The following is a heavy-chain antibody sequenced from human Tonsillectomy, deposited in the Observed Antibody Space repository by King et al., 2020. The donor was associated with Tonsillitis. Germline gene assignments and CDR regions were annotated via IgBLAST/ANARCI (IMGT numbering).Heavy chain of an antibody. V-gene: IGHV3-23*04. CDR2: SSATTGST. CDR3: AKVDSSDYYYGYFDY. CDR1: GVTFSTYA. J-gene: IGHJ4*02. D-gene: IGHD3-22*01. Sequence: VQLVESGGGVVQPGGSLRLSCAASGVTFSTYAMSWVRQAPGRGLEWVSASSATTGSTYYADSVKGRFTIYRDNSKNMLYLQKNSLRADDTAVYYCAKVDSSDYYYGYFDYWGQGTLVTVSS.